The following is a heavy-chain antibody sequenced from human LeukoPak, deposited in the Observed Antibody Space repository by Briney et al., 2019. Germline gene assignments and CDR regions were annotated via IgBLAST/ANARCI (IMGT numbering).Heavy chain of an antibody. J-gene: IGHJ4*02. CDR2: ISSSDSTI. CDR1: GFTFSSYS. V-gene: IGHV3-48*04. CDR3: ARGASGIEDY. Sequence: GGSLRLSCAASGFTFSSYSMNWVRQAPGKGLEWVSYISSSDSTIYYADSVKGRFTISRDSAKNSLYLQMNSLRAEDTAVYYCARGASGIEDYWGQGTLVTVSS. D-gene: IGHD6-13*01.